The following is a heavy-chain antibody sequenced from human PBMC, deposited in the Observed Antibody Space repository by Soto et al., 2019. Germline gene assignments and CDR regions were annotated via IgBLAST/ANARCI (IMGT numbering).Heavy chain of an antibody. V-gene: IGHV2-5*01. D-gene: IGHD3-9*01. CDR2: IYWNTDK. CDR3: AHLPIFNEGHDAFDI. Sequence: QITLKESGPTLVKPTQTLTLTCTFSGFSFSPSGVGVGWIRQPPGKALEWLALIYWNTDKRYNPSLKSRLTITKDASQNQVVLTMTNMDPVDTATYYYAHLPIFNEGHDAFDIWGQGTMVSVSS. CDR1: GFSFSPSGVG. J-gene: IGHJ3*02.